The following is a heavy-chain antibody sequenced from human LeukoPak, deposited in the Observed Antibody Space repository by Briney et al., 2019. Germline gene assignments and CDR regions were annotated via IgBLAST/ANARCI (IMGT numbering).Heavy chain of an antibody. D-gene: IGHD6-13*01. V-gene: IGHV3-48*01. CDR2: ISSSSSSI. CDR3: AKAKTAAGSDY. J-gene: IGHJ4*02. CDR1: GFTFSSYS. Sequence: PGGSLRLSCAVSGFTFSSYSMNWVRQAPGKGLEWVSYISSSSSSIFYADSVKGRFTISRDNAENTLYLQMNSLRAEDTAVYFCAKAKTAAGSDYWGQGTLVTVSS.